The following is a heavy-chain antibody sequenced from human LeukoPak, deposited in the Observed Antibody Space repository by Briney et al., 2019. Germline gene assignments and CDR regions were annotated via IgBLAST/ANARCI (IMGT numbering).Heavy chain of an antibody. CDR1: GASISSYY. J-gene: IGHJ4*02. V-gene: IGHV4-59*08. CDR2: IYYSGSI. Sequence: SETLSLTCTVSGASISSYYWSWIRQPPGKGLEWIGDIYYSGSIKYNPSLKSRVTMSVDTSKNQFSLKLNSVTAADTAVYYCARQLGYFVPDFWGQGTLVTVSS. CDR3: ARQLGYFVPDF. D-gene: IGHD3-9*01.